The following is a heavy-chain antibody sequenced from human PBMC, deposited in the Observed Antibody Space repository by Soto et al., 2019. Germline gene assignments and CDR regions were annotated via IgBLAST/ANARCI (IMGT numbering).Heavy chain of an antibody. CDR2: IYHSGST. CDR1: GGSISSSNW. CDR3: AREGTTVTAGGMDV. Sequence: ASETLSLTCAVSGGSISSSNWWSWVRQPPGKGLEWIGEIYHSGSTNYNPSLKSRVTISVDKSKNQFSLKLSSVTAADTAVYYCAREGTTVTAGGMDVWGQGTTVTVSS. V-gene: IGHV4-4*02. D-gene: IGHD4-4*01. J-gene: IGHJ6*02.